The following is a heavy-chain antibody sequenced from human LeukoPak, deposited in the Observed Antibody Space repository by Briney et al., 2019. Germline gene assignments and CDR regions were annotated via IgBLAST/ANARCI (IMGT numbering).Heavy chain of an antibody. CDR2: IYYSGST. J-gene: IGHJ5*02. Sequence: SETLSLTCTVSGGSISSSSYYWGWIRQPPGKGLEWIGSIYYSGSTYYNPSLKSRVTISVDTSKNQFSLKLSSVTAADTAVYYCARGPQVPDYDILTGYYQVWSEINWFDPWGQGTLVTVSS. CDR3: ARGPQVPDYDILTGYYQVWSEINWFDP. V-gene: IGHV4-39*07. CDR1: GGSISSSSYY. D-gene: IGHD3-9*01.